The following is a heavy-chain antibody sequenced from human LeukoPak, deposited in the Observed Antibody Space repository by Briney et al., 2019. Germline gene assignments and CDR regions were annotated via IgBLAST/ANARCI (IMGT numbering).Heavy chain of an antibody. D-gene: IGHD2-15*01. Sequence: GGSLRLSCAASGFTFTSYAMSWVRQAPGKRLEWVSAISGSGGSTYYAESVKGRFTISRDNSKNTLFLQMNSLRVEDTAVYYCARDMRGDGFDIWGQGTMVTVSS. J-gene: IGHJ3*02. CDR2: ISGSGGST. CDR3: ARDMRGDGFDI. CDR1: GFTFTSYA. V-gene: IGHV3-23*01.